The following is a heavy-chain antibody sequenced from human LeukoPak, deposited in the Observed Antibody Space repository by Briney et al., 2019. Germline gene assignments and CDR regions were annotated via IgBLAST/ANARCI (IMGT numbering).Heavy chain of an antibody. CDR2: IYSSGST. CDR1: SGSISSYY. V-gene: IGHV4-4*07. D-gene: IGHD5-18*01. CDR3: ARGGSTFRYGGFDL. Sequence: PSETLSLTCIVPSGSISSYYWNWIRRPAGKRLEWIGRIYSSGSTNSNPSLKTRVTMSVDTSENQFSLKVSSVTAADTAVYYCARGGSTFRYGGFDLRGRGTLVTVSS. J-gene: IGHJ2*01.